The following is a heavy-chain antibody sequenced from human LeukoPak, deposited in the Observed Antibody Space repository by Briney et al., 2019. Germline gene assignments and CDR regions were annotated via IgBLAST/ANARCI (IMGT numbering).Heavy chain of an antibody. CDR2: INPSGGST. CDR3: ARSRDYGDYFDY. V-gene: IGHV1-46*02. J-gene: IGHJ4*02. D-gene: IGHD4-17*01. Sequence: ASEKVSCKASGYTFNNYYMKWVRQAPGQGLEWMGIINPSGGSTSYAQKFQGRVTMTRDTSTSTVYMELSSLRSDDTAVYYCARSRDYGDYFDYWGQGTLVTVSS. CDR1: GYTFNNYY.